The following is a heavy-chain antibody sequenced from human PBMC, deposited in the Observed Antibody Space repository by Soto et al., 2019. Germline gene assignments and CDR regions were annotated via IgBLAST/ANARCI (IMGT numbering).Heavy chain of an antibody. CDR2: ISSSSSYI. CDR1: GFTFSCYS. Sequence: EVQLVESGGGLVKPGGSLRLSCAASGFTFSCYSMNWVRQAPGKGLEWVSTISSSSSYIYYVDSVKGRFTISRDNAKNSLYLPMNSLRAEDTAVYYCARVPIEGYSGGWYVPFYYMDVWGKGTTVTVSS. V-gene: IGHV3-21*01. J-gene: IGHJ6*03. D-gene: IGHD6-13*01. CDR3: ARVPIEGYSGGWYVPFYYMDV.